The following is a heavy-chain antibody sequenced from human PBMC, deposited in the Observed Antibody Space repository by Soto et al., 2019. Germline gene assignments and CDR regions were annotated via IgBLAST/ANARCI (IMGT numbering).Heavy chain of an antibody. V-gene: IGHV4-34*01. CDR1: GGSFSGYY. Sequence: PSETLSLTCAVYGGSFSGYYWSWIRQPPGKGLEWIGEINHSGSTNYNPSLKSRVTISVDTSKNQFSLKLSSVTAADTAVYYCARSEIYPHYYYGMDVWGQGTTVTVS. CDR3: ARSEIYPHYYYGMDV. CDR2: INHSGST. J-gene: IGHJ6*02.